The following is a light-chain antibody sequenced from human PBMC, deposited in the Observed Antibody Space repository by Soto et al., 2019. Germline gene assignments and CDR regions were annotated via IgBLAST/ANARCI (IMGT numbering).Light chain of an antibody. CDR1: QSVSSY. V-gene: IGKV3-11*01. J-gene: IGKJ1*01. CDR3: QQRSNWPRT. CDR2: DAS. Sequence: EIVLTQSQATLSLSPGERATLSCRASQSVSSYFAWYQQKPGQAPRLLIYDASNRATVIPASFSGSGSWTDFTLTISSLEPEDVAVYDGQQRSNWPRTFGQGTKVEI.